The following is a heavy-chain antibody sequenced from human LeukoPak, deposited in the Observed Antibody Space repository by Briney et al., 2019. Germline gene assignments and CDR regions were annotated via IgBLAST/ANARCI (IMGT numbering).Heavy chain of an antibody. CDR3: ASGIVVVPARVDAFDI. J-gene: IGHJ3*02. CDR2: IIPILGIA. Sequence: GSSVKVSCKASGDTFSSYAISWVRQAPGQGLEWMGRIIPILGIANYAQKFQGRVTIITDESTSTAYMELSSLRSEDTAVYYCASGIVVVPARVDAFDIWGQGTMVTVPS. V-gene: IGHV1-69*04. CDR1: GDTFSSYA. D-gene: IGHD2-2*01.